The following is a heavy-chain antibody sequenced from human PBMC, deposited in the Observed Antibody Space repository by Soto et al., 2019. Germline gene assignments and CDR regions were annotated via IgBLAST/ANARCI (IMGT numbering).Heavy chain of an antibody. CDR2: IYYSGST. CDR1: GGSFSGYY. D-gene: IGHD5-12*01. CDR3: ARRGYSGYDYYYYYGMDV. Sequence: SETLSLTCAVYGGSFSGYYWSWIRQPPGKGLEWIGYIYYSGSTYYNPSLKSRVTISVDTSKNQFSLKLSSVTAADTAVYYCARRGYSGYDYYYYYGMDVWGQGTTVTVSS. V-gene: IGHV4-34*01. J-gene: IGHJ6*02.